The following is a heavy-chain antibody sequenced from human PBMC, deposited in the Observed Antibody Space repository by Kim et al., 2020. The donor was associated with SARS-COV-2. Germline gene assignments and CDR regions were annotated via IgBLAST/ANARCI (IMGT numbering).Heavy chain of an antibody. Sequence: GGSLRHSCAASGFTFSRNWMHWVRQAPGKGLVWVSRTNEDGSITNHADSVKGRFTISRDNAKNTLYLQMNNLRAEDTAVYYCVRDLCGRQDIWGQGTMVT. D-gene: IGHD3-16*01. CDR3: VRDLCGRQDI. CDR2: TNEDGSIT. CDR1: GFTFSRNW. V-gene: IGHV3-74*01. J-gene: IGHJ3*02.